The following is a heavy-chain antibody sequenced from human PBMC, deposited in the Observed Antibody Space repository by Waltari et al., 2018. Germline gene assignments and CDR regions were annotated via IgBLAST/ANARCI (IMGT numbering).Heavy chain of an antibody. V-gene: IGHV3-48*01. J-gene: IGHJ3*02. CDR3: ARGRHGYIQDVFDI. D-gene: IGHD5-12*01. CDR2: ISSSTTT. Sequence: EVQLVESGGGMVQPGESLRLPCAASGFTFSSYNMNWVRQAPGKGLEWVSYISSSTTTYYADYVKGRFTISRDNAKNSLYLQMNSLRAEDTALYYCARGRHGYIQDVFDIWGQGTMVSVSS. CDR1: GFTFSSYN.